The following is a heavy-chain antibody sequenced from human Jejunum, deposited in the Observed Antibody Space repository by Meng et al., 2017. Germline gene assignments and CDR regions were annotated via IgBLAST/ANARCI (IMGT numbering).Heavy chain of an antibody. J-gene: IGHJ4*02. CDR2: IYHGGNT. D-gene: IGHD2-2*01. CDR3: VRGEFAMLARFDF. CDR1: GGYINKENW. V-gene: IGHV4-4*02. Sequence: QVQRQESGPGLVKPSGTLSLTCAVSGGYINKENWWSWVRQSPERGLEWIGEIYHGGNTNYNPSLKRRVTMSVDESTNQMSLKLTSVTAADTAVYYCVRGEFAMLARFDFWGQGILVTVSS.